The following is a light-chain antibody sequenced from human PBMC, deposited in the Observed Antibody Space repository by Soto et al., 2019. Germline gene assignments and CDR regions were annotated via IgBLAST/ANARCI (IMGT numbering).Light chain of an antibody. CDR1: QSVSSSY. CDR3: QQYGSSPKT. CDR2: GAS. V-gene: IGKV3-20*01. Sequence: EIVMTQSPATLSLSPGERATLSCRASQSVSSSYLAWYQQKPGQAPRLLIYGASSRATGIPDRFSGSGSGTDFTLTISRLEPEDFAVYYCQQYGSSPKTFGQGTKVHIK. J-gene: IGKJ1*01.